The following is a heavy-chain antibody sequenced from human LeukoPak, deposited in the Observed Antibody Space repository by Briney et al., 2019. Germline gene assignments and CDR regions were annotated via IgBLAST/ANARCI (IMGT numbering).Heavy chain of an antibody. CDR2: ISGSGGST. V-gene: IGHV3-23*01. CDR1: GFTFSSYA. D-gene: IGHD3-22*01. J-gene: IGHJ3*02. Sequence: GGSLRLSCAASGFTFSSYAMSWVRQAPGKGLEWVSAISGSGGSTYYADSVKGRFTISRDNSKNTLYLQTNSLRAEDTAVYYCARDLASWGITMIVVGNSDDAFDIWGQGTMVTVSS. CDR3: ARDLASWGITMIVVGNSDDAFDI.